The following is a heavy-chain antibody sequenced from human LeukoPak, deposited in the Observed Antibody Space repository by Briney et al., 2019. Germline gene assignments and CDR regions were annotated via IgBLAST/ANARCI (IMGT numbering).Heavy chain of an antibody. D-gene: IGHD3-22*01. CDR1: GGSISSGGYF. CDR3: ASLSGFYLD. Sequence: SETLSLTCTVSGGSISSGGYFWSWIRQHPGKGLEWIGYIYYSGSTYYSPSLKSRVTISVDTSKNQFSLKLNSVTAADTAVYYCASLSGFYLDWGQGTLVTVSS. V-gene: IGHV4-31*03. CDR2: IYYSGST. J-gene: IGHJ4*02.